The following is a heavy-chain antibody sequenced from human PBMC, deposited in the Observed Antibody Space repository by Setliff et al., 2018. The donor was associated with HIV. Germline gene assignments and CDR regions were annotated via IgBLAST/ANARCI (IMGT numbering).Heavy chain of an antibody. D-gene: IGHD3-3*01. CDR2: LSAESTFI. CDR1: GFTFSAYT. Sequence: GGSLRLSCVASGFTFSAYTMNWVRQAPGKGLEWVASLSAESTFIYYADSMKGRFTISRDNARNSLYLQMNSLRAEDKAMYYCTRDLDLTGGEAFDIWGQGTMVTVSS. J-gene: IGHJ3*02. V-gene: IGHV3-21*01. CDR3: TRDLDLTGGEAFDI.